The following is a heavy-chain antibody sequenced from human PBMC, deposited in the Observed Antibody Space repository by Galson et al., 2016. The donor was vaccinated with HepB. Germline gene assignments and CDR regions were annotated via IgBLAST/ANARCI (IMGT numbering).Heavy chain of an antibody. CDR2: IYYTGST. Sequence: SETLSLTCSVSGGSISRSNYYWGWIRQTPGKGLEWIGSIYYTGSTDYNPSLKSRVTISVDTSKNQFSLKLSSVTAADTAVYYCASLERGPPVPGLWGRGTLVTVSS. CDR1: GGSISRSNYY. V-gene: IGHV4-39*01. CDR3: ASLERGPPVPGL. J-gene: IGHJ2*01. D-gene: IGHD1-1*01.